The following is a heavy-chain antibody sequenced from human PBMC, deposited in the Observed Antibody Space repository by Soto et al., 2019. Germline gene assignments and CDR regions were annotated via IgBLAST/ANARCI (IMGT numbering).Heavy chain of an antibody. CDR2: ISYDASHE. V-gene: IGHV3-30*03. Sequence: GVALRLSCAVSGTTFGVYAMHWVRQAPGKGLEWVAVISYDASHEFYADCVKGRFTISRDNWNNMLYLQMNSLEPDDAAVYFCGGGHADLYYCFGLDFWGEGTTV. J-gene: IGHJ6*02. CDR1: GTTFGVYA. CDR3: GGGHADLYYCFGLDF. D-gene: IGHD2-2*01.